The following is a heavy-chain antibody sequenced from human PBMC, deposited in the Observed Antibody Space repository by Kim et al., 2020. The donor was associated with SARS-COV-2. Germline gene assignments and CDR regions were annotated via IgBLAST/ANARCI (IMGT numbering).Heavy chain of an antibody. D-gene: IGHD3-10*01. Sequence: GGSLRLSCAVSGFTFSSYAMSWVRQAPGKGLEWVSSISGGADSTFYADSVKGRFTISRDNSRNTLSLHMNNLRAEDTAVYYCATAGRIIMGYFDYWGQGTLVTVSP. V-gene: IGHV3-23*01. CDR2: ISGGADST. CDR3: ATAGRIIMGYFDY. J-gene: IGHJ4*02. CDR1: GFTFSSYA.